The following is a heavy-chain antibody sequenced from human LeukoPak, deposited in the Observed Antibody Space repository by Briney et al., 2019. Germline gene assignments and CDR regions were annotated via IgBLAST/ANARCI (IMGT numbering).Heavy chain of an antibody. J-gene: IGHJ2*01. D-gene: IGHD1-26*01. CDR1: GFTFISYA. CDR3: AKDRTVGASYWYFDL. CDR2: ISSSGSGGNT. Sequence: GGSLRLPCAASGFTFISYAMSWARQAPGKGREWVACISSSGSGGNTYYADSVKGRFTISRDTSKTTLFLQMNTLRAEDTSIYYCAKDRTVGASYWYFDLWGGGTLVTVSS. V-gene: IGHV3-23*01.